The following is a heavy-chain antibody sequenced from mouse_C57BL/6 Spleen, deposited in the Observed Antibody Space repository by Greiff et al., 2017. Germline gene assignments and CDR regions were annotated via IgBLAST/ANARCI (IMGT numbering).Heavy chain of an antibody. V-gene: IGHV7-3*01. J-gene: IGHJ2*01. CDR2: IRNKANGYTT. CDR3: ARDLPRSGFDY. Sequence: EVKLVESGGGLVQPGGSLSLSCAASGFPFTDYYMSWVRHPPGKALEWLGFIRNKANGYTTEYSASVKGRFTISRDNSQSILYLQMNALRAEDSATYYCARDLPRSGFDYWGQGTTLTVSS. D-gene: IGHD4-1*01. CDR1: GFPFTDYY.